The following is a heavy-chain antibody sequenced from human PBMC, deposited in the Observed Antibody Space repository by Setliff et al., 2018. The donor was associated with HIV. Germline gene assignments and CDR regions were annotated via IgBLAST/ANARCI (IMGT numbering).Heavy chain of an antibody. CDR2: MNPKSGNT. CDR1: GYTFTSSD. CDR3: ARQGDSGWYFPNYYYYYGMDV. J-gene: IGHJ6*02. V-gene: IGHV1-8*02. D-gene: IGHD6-19*01. Sequence: ASVKVSCKASGYTFTSSDINWVRQAPGQGLEWMGWMNPKSGNTGYAQKFQGRVTMTRNTSISTAYMELSSLRSEDTAVYYCARQGDSGWYFPNYYYYYGMDVWGQGTTVTVSS.